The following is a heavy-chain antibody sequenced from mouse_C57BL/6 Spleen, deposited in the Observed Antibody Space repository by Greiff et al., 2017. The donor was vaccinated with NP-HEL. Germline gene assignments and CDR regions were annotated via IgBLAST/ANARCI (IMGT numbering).Heavy chain of an antibody. J-gene: IGHJ2*01. D-gene: IGHD1-1*01. CDR1: GYTFTSYW. V-gene: IGHV1-72*01. CDR2: IDPNSGGT. Sequence: QVQLQQPGAELVKPGASVKLSCKASGYTFTSYWMHWVKQRPGRGLEWIGGIDPNSGGTKYNEKFKSKATLTVDKPSSTAYMQLSSLTSEDSAVYYCARGDYYGSSYVIDYWGQGTTLTVSS. CDR3: ARGDYYGSSYVIDY.